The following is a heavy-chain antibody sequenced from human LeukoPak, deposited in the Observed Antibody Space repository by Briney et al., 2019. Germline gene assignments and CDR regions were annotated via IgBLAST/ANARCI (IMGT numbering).Heavy chain of an antibody. V-gene: IGHV6-1*01. J-gene: IGHJ4*02. Sequence: PSQTLSLTCALSGDSVSSNSAAWNWIRQSPSRGLEWLGRTYYRSKWYNDYAVSVKSRITINPDTSKNQSSLQLNSVTPEDTAVYYCAKDTYYYGSGSYYNGIDYWGQGTLVTVSS. CDR1: GDSVSSNSAA. D-gene: IGHD3-10*01. CDR2: TYYRSKWYN. CDR3: AKDTYYYGSGSYYNGIDY.